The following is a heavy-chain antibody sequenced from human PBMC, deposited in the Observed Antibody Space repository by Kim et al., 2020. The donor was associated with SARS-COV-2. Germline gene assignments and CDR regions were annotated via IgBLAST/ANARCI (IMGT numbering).Heavy chain of an antibody. Sequence: SETLSLTCTVSGGSISSGDYYWSWIRQPPGKGLEWIGYIYYSGSTYYNPSLKSRVTISVDTSKNQFSLKLSSVTAADTAVYYCARDPYSNPLPHYYYGMDVWGQGTTVTVSS. D-gene: IGHD4-4*01. CDR2: IYYSGST. V-gene: IGHV4-30-4*01. CDR3: ARDPYSNPLPHYYYGMDV. J-gene: IGHJ6*02. CDR1: GGSISSGDYY.